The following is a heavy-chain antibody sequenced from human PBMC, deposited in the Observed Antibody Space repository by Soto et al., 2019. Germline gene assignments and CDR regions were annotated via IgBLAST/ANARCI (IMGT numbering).Heavy chain of an antibody. V-gene: IGHV2-5*02. CDR2: IFWDDDK. CDR3: AHTTRGYANYFAQ. Sequence: QITLKESGPALVRPTQTLTLTCSFSGFSLTTRGVAVGWIRQPPGKALEWLALIFWDDDKGYSPSLRSRLTITADTSKNRMVLKIHTMDPVDTATYYSAHTTRGYANYFAQWGQGTLFTVSS. D-gene: IGHD5-12*01. CDR1: GFSLTTRGVA. J-gene: IGHJ4*02.